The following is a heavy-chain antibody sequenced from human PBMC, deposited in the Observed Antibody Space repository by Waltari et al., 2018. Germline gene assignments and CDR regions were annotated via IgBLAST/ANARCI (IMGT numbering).Heavy chain of an antibody. Sequence: EVQLVESGGGLVQPGGSLRLSCAASGFTFSSYWMSWVRQAPGKGQEWRANIKQDGSEKDYVDSVKGRFTISRDNAKNSLYLQMNSLRAEDTAVYYCARDLYGAFDIWGQGTMVTVSS. V-gene: IGHV3-7*01. CDR3: ARDLYGAFDI. J-gene: IGHJ3*02. CDR1: GFTFSSYW. D-gene: IGHD3-10*01. CDR2: IKQDGSEK.